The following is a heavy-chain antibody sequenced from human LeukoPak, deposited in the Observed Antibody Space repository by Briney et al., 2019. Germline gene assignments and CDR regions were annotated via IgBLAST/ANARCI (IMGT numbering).Heavy chain of an antibody. CDR1: GGSISSGGYY. Sequence: PSETLSLTCTVSGGSISSGGYYWSWIRQPPGKGLEWIGYIYHSGSTYYNPSLKSRVTISVDTSKNQFSLKLSSVTAADTAVYYCARPKVIRSYDRGSSEASFDYWGQGTLVTVSS. V-gene: IGHV4-30-2*01. CDR2: IYHSGST. J-gene: IGHJ4*02. CDR3: ARPKVIRSYDRGSSEASFDY. D-gene: IGHD1-26*01.